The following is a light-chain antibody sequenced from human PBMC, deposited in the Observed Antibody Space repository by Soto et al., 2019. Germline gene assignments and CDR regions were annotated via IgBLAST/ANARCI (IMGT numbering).Light chain of an antibody. J-gene: IGKJ2*01. CDR3: QQSNNWPYT. CDR2: GAS. CDR1: QTVRDN. Sequence: EIVMTHSPATLAVSPGDRATLSCRASQTVRDNLAWYQQKPGQAPRLLIYGASTRATGVPARFSGSGSGTEFTLTIDSLQSEHFALYFCQQSNNWPYTFGQGTTLEIK. V-gene: IGKV3-15*01.